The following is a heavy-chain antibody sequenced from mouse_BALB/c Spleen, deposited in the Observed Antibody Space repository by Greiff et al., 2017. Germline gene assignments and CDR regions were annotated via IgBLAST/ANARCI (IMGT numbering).Heavy chain of an antibody. V-gene: IGHV1S16*01. Sequence: VQLQQSGAELVKPGASVKLSCKASGYTFTSYYMYWVKQRPGQGLEWIGEINPSNGGTNFNEKFKSKATLTVDKSSSTAYMQLSSLTSEDSAVYCCTSCDSYAMDYWGQGTSVTVSS. J-gene: IGHJ4*01. CDR3: TSCDSYAMDY. CDR1: GYTFTSYY. CDR2: INPSNGGT.